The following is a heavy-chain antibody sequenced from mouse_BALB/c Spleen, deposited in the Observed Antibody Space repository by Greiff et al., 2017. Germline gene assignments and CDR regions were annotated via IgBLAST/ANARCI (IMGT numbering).Heavy chain of an antibody. D-gene: IGHD1-1*01. CDR2: ISTYYGDA. J-gene: IGHJ2*01. V-gene: IGHV1S137*01. CDR1: GYTFTDYA. Sequence: QVQLQQSGAELVRPGVSVKISCKGSGYTFTDYAMHWMKQSHAKSLEWIGVISTYYGDASYNQKFKGKATMTVDKSSSTAYMELARLTSEDSAIYYCARATTVVAPGYWGQGTTLTVSS. CDR3: ARATTVVAPGY.